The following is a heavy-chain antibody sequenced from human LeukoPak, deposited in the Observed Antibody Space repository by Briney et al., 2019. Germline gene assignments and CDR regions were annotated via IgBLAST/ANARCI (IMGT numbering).Heavy chain of an antibody. V-gene: IGHV3-11*01. CDR3: VRAYSRGYSDDFDF. J-gene: IGHJ4*02. D-gene: IGHD3-22*01. CDR2: INLNNGTM. Sequence: PGGSLRLSCAASGFTFSDYSMSWFRQAPGAGLEWLSYINLNNGTMYYADSVRGRFAISRDNTKNSLYLQMNSLRGEDTAVYYCVRAYSRGYSDDFDFWGQGTLVTVSS. CDR1: GFTFSDYS.